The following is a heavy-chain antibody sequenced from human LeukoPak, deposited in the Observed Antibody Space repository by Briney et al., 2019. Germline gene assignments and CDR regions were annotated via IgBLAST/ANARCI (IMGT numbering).Heavy chain of an antibody. J-gene: IGHJ4*02. CDR1: GGSISSYY. CDR2: IYYSGST. V-gene: IGHV4-59*01. D-gene: IGHD1-14*01. Sequence: SETLSLACTVSGGSISSYYWTWTRQPPGKGLEWIGHIYYSGSTNYNPSLKSRVTISVDTSKNQFSLKLSSVTAADTAVYYCARLTEDYYFDYWGQGTLVTVSS. CDR3: ARLTEDYYFDY.